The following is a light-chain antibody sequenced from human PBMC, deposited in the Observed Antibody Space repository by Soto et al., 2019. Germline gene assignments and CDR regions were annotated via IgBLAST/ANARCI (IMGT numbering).Light chain of an antibody. CDR2: GAS. CDR3: QQYGSSPRT. Sequence: EIVLTQSPGTLSLSPGERATLSCRSSQSVNNNYLAWYQQKPGQAPRLLIYGASSRATGIPDRFSGSGSGTDFTLTISRLEPEDFAVYYCQQYGSSPRTFGLGTKVEIK. J-gene: IGKJ1*01. V-gene: IGKV3-20*01. CDR1: QSVNNNY.